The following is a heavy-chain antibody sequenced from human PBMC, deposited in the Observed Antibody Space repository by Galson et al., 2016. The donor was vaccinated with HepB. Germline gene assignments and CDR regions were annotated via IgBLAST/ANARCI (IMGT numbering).Heavy chain of an antibody. CDR2: ISYDESHV. D-gene: IGHD7-27*01. Sequence: SLRLSCAASGFPFSYRAMHWVRQAPGKGLEWVALISYDESHVSYADSVKGRFTISRDKSKNTLYLQMNSLRAEDTAVYYCAKDGRATFTGDHCDPWGQGTLVTVSS. J-gene: IGHJ5*02. CDR1: GFPFSYRA. V-gene: IGHV3-30*18. CDR3: AKDGRATFTGDHCDP.